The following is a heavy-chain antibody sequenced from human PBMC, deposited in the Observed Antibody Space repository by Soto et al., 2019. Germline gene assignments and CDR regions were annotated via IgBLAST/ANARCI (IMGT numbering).Heavy chain of an antibody. V-gene: IGHV3-23*01. CDR1: GFTFSSYA. CDR2: ISGSGGSS. D-gene: IGHD1-26*01. CDR3: ARRGSGSYYDY. J-gene: IGHJ4*02. Sequence: EVQLLESGGGLVQPGGSLRLSCAASGFTFSSYAMRWVRQAPGKGLEWVSAISGSGGSSYYADSVKGRFTISRDNSKNTLYLQMNSMRAEDTAVYYCARRGSGSYYDYWGQGTLVTVSS.